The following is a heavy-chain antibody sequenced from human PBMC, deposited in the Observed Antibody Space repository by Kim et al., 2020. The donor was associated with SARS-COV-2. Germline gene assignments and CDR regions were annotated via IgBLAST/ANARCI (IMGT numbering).Heavy chain of an antibody. CDR2: ISSSINII. CDR1: GFTFSSYE. D-gene: IGHD3-10*01. V-gene: IGHV3-48*03. CDR3: ARSTGWFGDGYFDL. J-gene: IGHJ2*01. Sequence: GGSLRLSCAASGFTFSSYEMNWVRQAPGKGLEWVSYISSSINIIYYADSVKGRFTISRDNAKNSLYLQMNSLRAEDTAVYYCARSTGWFGDGYFDLWGRGTLVTVSS.